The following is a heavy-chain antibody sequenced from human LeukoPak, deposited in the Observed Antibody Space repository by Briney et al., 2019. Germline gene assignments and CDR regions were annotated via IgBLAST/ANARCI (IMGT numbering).Heavy chain of an antibody. J-gene: IGHJ4*02. Sequence: PSETLSLTCTVSGYSISSGYYWGWIRQPPGKGLEWIGSIYHSGSTYYNPSLKSRITISVDTSKNQFSLKLSSVTAADTAVYYCARGAIVGATIDYWGQGTLVTVSS. CDR3: ARGAIVGATIDY. V-gene: IGHV4-38-2*02. CDR2: IYHSGST. CDR1: GYSISSGYY. D-gene: IGHD1-26*01.